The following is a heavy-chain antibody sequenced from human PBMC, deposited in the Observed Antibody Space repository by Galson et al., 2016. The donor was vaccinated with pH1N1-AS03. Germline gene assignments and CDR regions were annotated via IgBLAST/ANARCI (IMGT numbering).Heavy chain of an antibody. D-gene: IGHD5-12*01. CDR3: ASDRFGTPTM. J-gene: IGHJ4*02. CDR2: LYHGGSS. CDR1: GFSFNSYG. Sequence: SLRLSCAASGFSFNSYGMHWVRQAPGKGLEWVSVLYHGGSSYYADSVKGRFTISRDDSDNTLYLQMDGLRVEDTAVYFCASDRFGTPTMWGQGTLVTVSS. V-gene: IGHV3-NL1*01.